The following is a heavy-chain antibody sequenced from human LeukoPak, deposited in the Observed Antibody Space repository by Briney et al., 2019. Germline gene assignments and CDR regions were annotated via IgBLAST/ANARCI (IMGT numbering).Heavy chain of an antibody. CDR1: GYTFTNYG. J-gene: IGHJ5*02. D-gene: IGHD3-10*01. CDR3: ARDPHAGSGSFSDWFDP. Sequence: ASVKVSCKASGYTFTNYGISWVRQAPGQGLEWMGWISGYNGNTNYAQKFQGRVTMTTDTSTSTAYMELRSLRSDDTAVYYCARDPHAGSGSFSDWFDPWGQGTLVTVSS. V-gene: IGHV1-18*01. CDR2: ISGYNGNT.